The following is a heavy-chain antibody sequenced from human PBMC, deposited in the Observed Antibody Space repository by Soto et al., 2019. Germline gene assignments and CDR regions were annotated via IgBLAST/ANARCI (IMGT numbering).Heavy chain of an antibody. CDR2: IKTDSGDT. D-gene: IGHD2-2*01. Sequence: SVQVSCKASRYPFTSYDIYWVRQAPGQGPKWMGWIKTDSGDTKYAQKYQGRVNMTRDTSISTAYKEMNNLVSDDTAVYYCARRSSTCLNEMKLDLWWQGNPVPGFS. CDR3: ARRSSTCLNEMKLDL. V-gene: IGHV1-2*02. J-gene: IGHJ5*02. CDR1: RYPFTSYD.